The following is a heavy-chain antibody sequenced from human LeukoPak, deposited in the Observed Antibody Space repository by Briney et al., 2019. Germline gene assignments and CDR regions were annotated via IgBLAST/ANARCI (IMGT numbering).Heavy chain of an antibody. D-gene: IGHD3-22*01. V-gene: IGHV1-18*01. J-gene: IGHJ3*02. CDR2: ISAYNGNT. CDR3: ARGPLYYSRNAFDI. Sequence: ASVKVSCKTSDYSFILYGISWARQAPGQGLEWMGWISAYNGNTNYAQKLQGRVTMTTDTSTSTAYMELRSLRSDDTAVYYCARGPLYYSRNAFDIWGQGTMVTVSS. CDR1: DYSFILYG.